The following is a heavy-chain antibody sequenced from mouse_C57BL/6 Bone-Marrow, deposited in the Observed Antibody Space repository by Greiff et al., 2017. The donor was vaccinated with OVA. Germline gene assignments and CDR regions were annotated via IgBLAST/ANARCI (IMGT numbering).Heavy chain of an antibody. CDR3: ARPELFFDN. Sequence: EVHLVESGGDLVKPGGSLKLSCAASGFTFSSYGMSWVRQTPDKRLEWVATISSGGSYTYYPDSVKGRFTISRDNAKNTLYLQMSSLKSEDTAMYYCARPELFFDNWGQGTTLTVSS. V-gene: IGHV5-6*01. J-gene: IGHJ2*01. CDR1: GFTFSSYG. CDR2: ISSGGSYT.